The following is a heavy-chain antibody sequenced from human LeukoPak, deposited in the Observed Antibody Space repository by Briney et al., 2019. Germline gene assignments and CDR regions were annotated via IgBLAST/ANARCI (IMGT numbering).Heavy chain of an antibody. V-gene: IGHV4-59*08. J-gene: IGHJ3*02. CDR1: GASISGYC. D-gene: IGHD1-14*01. Sequence: PSETLSLTCTVSGASISGYCWSWIRQTPGKGLEWIGYIHYSGITYYNPSLKSRVTISVDTAKIQFSLKLNSVTAADTAVYHCARFGRAFDIWGQGTMVTVSS. CDR3: ARFGRAFDI. CDR2: IHYSGIT.